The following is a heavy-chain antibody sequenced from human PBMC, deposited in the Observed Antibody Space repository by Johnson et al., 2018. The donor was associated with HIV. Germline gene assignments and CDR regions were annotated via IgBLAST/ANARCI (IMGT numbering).Heavy chain of an antibody. CDR1: GLSFSDYG. D-gene: IGHD1-26*01. J-gene: IGHJ3*01. V-gene: IGHV3-30*04. Sequence: QVQLVESGGGVVQPGRSVRLSCAASGLSFSDYGMHWVRQAPGKGLEWVAVISFDGSNEYYTDSVKGRFTVSRDNSKNTLYLQMKSLRPEYTAVYYCAKESKWESRTPHAFDLWGQGTMVTVSS. CDR3: AKESKWESRTPHAFDL. CDR2: ISFDGSNE.